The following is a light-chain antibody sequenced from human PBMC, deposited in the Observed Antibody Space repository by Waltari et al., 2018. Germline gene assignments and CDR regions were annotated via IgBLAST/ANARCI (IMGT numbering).Light chain of an antibody. J-gene: IGKJ1*01. Sequence: ELVLTQSPCTLSLFLGQRATASCRTSQSVSRALAWYQQKPGQAPRLLIYGASTRAPGIPDRFSGSCSGTDFSLTISRLEPDDFAVYYCQHYLRLPVTFGQGTTVEI. CDR1: QSVSRA. V-gene: IGKV3-20*01. CDR2: GAS. CDR3: QHYLRLPVT.